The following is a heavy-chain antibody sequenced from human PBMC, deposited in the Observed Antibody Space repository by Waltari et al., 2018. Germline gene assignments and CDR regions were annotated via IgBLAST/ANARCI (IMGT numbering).Heavy chain of an antibody. CDR3: ATSPYYDFWSGYYHSNWFDP. Sequence: QVQLQQWGAGLLKPSETLSLTCAVYGGSFSGYYWSWIRQPPGKGLEWIGEINHSGSTNYNPSLKSRVTISVDTSKNQFSLKLSSVTAADTAVYYCATSPYYDFWSGYYHSNWFDPWSQGTLVTVSS. J-gene: IGHJ5*02. D-gene: IGHD3-3*01. V-gene: IGHV4-34*01. CDR2: INHSGST. CDR1: GGSFSGYY.